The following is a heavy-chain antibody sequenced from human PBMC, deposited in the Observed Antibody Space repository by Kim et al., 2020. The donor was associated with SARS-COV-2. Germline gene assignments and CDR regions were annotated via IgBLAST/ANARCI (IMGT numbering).Heavy chain of an antibody. Sequence: GESLRLSCAASGFTFSNYGMHWVRQAPGKGLEWVAVISYDGSNKYYADSVKGRFTISRDNSKNTLYLQMNSLRAEDTAVYYCAKDLLLREWLLLYHYYYG. CDR3: AKDLLLREWLLLYHYYYG. D-gene: IGHD3-3*01. J-gene: IGHJ6*01. CDR2: ISYDGSNK. CDR1: GFTFSNYG. V-gene: IGHV3-30*18.